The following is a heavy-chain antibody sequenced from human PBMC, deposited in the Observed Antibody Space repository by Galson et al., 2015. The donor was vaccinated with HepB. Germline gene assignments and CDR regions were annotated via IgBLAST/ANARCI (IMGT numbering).Heavy chain of an antibody. CDR1: GYTFTSYG. J-gene: IGHJ4*02. Sequence: SVKVSCKASGYTFTSYGISWVRQAPGQGLEWMGWISAYNGNTNYAQKLQGRVTMTTDTSTSTAYMELRSLRSDDTAVYYCARDLRIMITFGGVTGGYWGQGTLVTVSS. CDR2: ISAYNGNT. V-gene: IGHV1-18*01. CDR3: ARDLRIMITFGGVTGGY. D-gene: IGHD3-16*01.